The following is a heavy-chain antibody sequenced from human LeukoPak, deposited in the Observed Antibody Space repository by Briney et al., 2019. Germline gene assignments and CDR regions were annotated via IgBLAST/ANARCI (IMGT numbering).Heavy chain of an antibody. J-gene: IGHJ6*02. CDR1: GFTFSSYA. CDR3: ARSLLWFGESLPRGSGMDV. CDR2: ISYDGSNK. Sequence: GGSLRLSCAASGFTFSSYAMHWVHQAPGKGLEWVAVISYDGSNKYYADSVKGRFTISRDNSKNTLYLQMNSPRAEDTAVYYCARSLLWFGESLPRGSGMDVWGQGTTVTVSS. D-gene: IGHD3-10*01. V-gene: IGHV3-30*04.